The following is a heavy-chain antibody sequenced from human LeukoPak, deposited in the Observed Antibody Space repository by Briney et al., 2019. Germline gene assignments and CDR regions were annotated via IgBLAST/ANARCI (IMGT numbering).Heavy chain of an antibody. CDR2: ISGSGDDT. D-gene: IGHD3-22*01. CDR1: GFTFSSYA. CDR3: AKDAYSSGYYNYFDH. Sequence: GGSLRLSCAASGFTFSSYAMSWVRQAPGKGLEWISAISGSGDDTYYADSVKGQFTISRDNSKNTLYLQMNSLRAEDTAVYYCAKDAYSSGYYNYFDHWGQGTLVTVPS. V-gene: IGHV3-23*01. J-gene: IGHJ4*02.